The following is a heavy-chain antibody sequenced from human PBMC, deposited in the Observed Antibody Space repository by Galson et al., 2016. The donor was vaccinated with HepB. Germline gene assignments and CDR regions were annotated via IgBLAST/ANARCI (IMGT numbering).Heavy chain of an antibody. Sequence: ETLSLTCAVSGGSISSSNWWSWVRQPPGKGLEWIGEIYHSGSTNYNPSPKSRVTISLDMSKNQFSLKLRSVTVADTAVYYCARDRTLFGVVTALWYWGQGTQVTVSS. D-gene: IGHD3-3*01. V-gene: IGHV4-4*02. CDR2: IYHSGST. CDR3: ARDRTLFGVVTALWY. CDR1: GGSISSSNW. J-gene: IGHJ4*02.